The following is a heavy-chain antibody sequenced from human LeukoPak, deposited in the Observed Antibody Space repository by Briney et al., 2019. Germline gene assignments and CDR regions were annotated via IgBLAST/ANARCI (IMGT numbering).Heavy chain of an antibody. Sequence: GGSLRLSCVSSVFTFISYGMHWVRHAPAKGLEWVVFIRYDGSNKYYADSAKGRFTISRDNSKNTVYLEMNSLKAEDTAVYYCAKDHYGSGSHYDSWGQGTLVTVPS. CDR2: IRYDGSNK. V-gene: IGHV3-30*02. CDR3: AKDHYGSGSHYDS. CDR1: VFTFISYG. J-gene: IGHJ4*02. D-gene: IGHD3-10*01.